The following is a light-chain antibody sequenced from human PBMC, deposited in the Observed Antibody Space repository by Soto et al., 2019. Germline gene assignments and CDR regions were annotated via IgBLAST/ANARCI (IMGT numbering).Light chain of an antibody. CDR1: QSITSNH. CDR2: GAS. Sequence: ETVLTKSPGTLSLSPGERATLFCRASQSITSNHLAWYQQKPGQAPRLLIYGASSRATGIPDRFSGSGSGTDFTLTISRLEPEDFAVYYCQQHGTSPPSWTFGQGTNVEIK. V-gene: IGKV3-20*01. J-gene: IGKJ1*01. CDR3: QQHGTSPPSWT.